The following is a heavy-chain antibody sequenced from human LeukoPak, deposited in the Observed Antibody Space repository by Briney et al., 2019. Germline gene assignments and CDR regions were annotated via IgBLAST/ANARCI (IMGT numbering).Heavy chain of an antibody. CDR1: GFTFSSYG. CDR2: ISYDGSNK. J-gene: IGHJ4*02. D-gene: IGHD1-26*01. CDR3: AREYSGSSVHFDY. Sequence: PGGSLRLSCAASGFTFSSYGMHWVRQAPGKGLEWVAVISYDGSNKYYADSVKGRFTISRDNSKNTLYLQMNSLRAEDTAVYYCAREYSGSSVHFDYWGQGTLVTVSS. V-gene: IGHV3-30*03.